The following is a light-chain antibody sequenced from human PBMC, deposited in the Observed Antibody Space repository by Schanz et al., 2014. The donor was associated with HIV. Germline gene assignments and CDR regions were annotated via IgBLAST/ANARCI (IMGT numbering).Light chain of an antibody. CDR1: QGISNS. CDR2: AAS. CDR3: QQCVTYPYT. Sequence: DIQLTQSPSFLSASVGDRVTITCRASQGISNSLAWYQQRPGKAPRVLIYAASTLQRGVPSRFSGSGSGTSFTLTISSLQPDDFATYYCQQCVTYPYTFGQGTKLDIK. J-gene: IGKJ2*01. V-gene: IGKV1-9*01.